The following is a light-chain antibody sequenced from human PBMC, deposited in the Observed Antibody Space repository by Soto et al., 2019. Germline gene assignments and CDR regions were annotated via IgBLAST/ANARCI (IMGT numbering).Light chain of an antibody. V-gene: IGKV3-15*01. CDR1: RSVSSN. Sequence: EIVMTQSPATLSVSPGERATLSCRASRSVSSNLAWYQQRPGQAPRLLIYGASTRATGIPARLSGSGSGTEFTLTISSLQSEDFAVYYCQQHNNWPFTFGQGTKLEIK. CDR2: GAS. CDR3: QQHNNWPFT. J-gene: IGKJ2*01.